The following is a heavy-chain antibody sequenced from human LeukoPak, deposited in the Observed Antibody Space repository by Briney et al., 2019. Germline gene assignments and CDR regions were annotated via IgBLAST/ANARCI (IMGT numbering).Heavy chain of an antibody. CDR3: ARWLVVGDNWFDP. Sequence: SETLSLTCTVSGGSISSGGYYWGWIRQHPGKGLEWIGYIYYSGSTYYNPSLKSRVTISVDTSKNQFSLKLSSVTAADTAVYYCARWLVVGDNWFDPWGQGTLVTVSS. V-gene: IGHV4-31*03. D-gene: IGHD6-19*01. CDR1: GGSISSGGYY. CDR2: IYYSGST. J-gene: IGHJ5*02.